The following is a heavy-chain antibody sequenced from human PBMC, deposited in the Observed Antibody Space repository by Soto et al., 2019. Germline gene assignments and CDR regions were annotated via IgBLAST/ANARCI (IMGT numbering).Heavy chain of an antibody. CDR3: AIIWGNMDV. CDR2: ISASNDYT. CDR1: GYTFTTYG. Sequence: QVQLVQSGAEVKKSGASVKVSCKASGYTFTTYGLSWVRQAPGQGLEWMGWISASNDYTTYAQKLQGRVTMTTDTSTTTAYMELRSLRSDDTAIYYCAIIWGNMDVWGQGTSVTVSS. J-gene: IGHJ6*02. D-gene: IGHD3-10*01. V-gene: IGHV1-18*01.